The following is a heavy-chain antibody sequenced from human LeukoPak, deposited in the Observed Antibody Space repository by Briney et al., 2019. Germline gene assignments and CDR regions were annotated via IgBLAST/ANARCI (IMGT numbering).Heavy chain of an antibody. CDR2: FDPEDGET. J-gene: IGHJ4*02. D-gene: IGHD3-9*01. CDR1: GYTLTELS. V-gene: IGHV1-24*01. CDR3: ARGVLRYFDWLPPQYYFDY. Sequence: ASVKVSCKVSGYTLTELSMHWVRQAPGKGLEWMGGFDPEDGETIYAQKFQGRVTMTEDTSTDTAYMELSSLRSEDTAVYYCARGVLRYFDWLPPQYYFDYWGQGTLVTVSS.